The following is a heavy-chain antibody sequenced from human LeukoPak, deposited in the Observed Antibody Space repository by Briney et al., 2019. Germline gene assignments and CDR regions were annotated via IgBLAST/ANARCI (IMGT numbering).Heavy chain of an antibody. D-gene: IGHD5-18*01. CDR1: GITFSSYA. J-gene: IGHJ4*02. V-gene: IGHV3-7*01. CDR2: IKEGGSEK. Sequence: GGSLRLSCAASGITFSSYAMSWVRQAPGKGLEWVANIKEGGSEKYYVDSVKGRFTISRDNAQNYLYLQMNSLRAEDTAVYYCTRGGAPEYSYGYHFDYWGQGTLVTVSS. CDR3: TRGGAPEYSYGYHFDY.